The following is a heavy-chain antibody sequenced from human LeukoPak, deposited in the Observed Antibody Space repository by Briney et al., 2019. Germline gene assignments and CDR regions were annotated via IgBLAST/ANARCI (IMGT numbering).Heavy chain of an antibody. CDR1: GGSLSGYY. J-gene: IGHJ4*02. CDR3: ARVGPRYCSGGSCYPANPKSTCFDY. Sequence: PSETLSLTCAVYGGSLSGYYGSWIRQPPRKGLEWIGEINHSGSTNYNPSLKSRVTISVDTSKNQFSLKLSSVTAADTAVYYCARVGPRYCSGGSCYPANPKSTCFDYWGQGTLVTVSS. V-gene: IGHV4-34*01. D-gene: IGHD2-15*01. CDR2: INHSGST.